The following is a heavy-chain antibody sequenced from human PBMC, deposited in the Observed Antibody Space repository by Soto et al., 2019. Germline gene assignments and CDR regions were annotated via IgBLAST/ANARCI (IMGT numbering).Heavy chain of an antibody. J-gene: IGHJ5*02. CDR3: ARYSTARLAWFDP. CDR1: GYTFTTYD. V-gene: IGHV1-18*04. Sequence: QVQLVQSGAELKKPGASVKVSCKASGYTFTTYDITWVRQAPGQGLECMGWISGYNGNTKYAQRLQGRVTMTTETSTSTAYMELRSLRSDDTAVYYCARYSTARLAWFDPWGQGTLVIVSS. D-gene: IGHD6-6*01. CDR2: ISGYNGNT.